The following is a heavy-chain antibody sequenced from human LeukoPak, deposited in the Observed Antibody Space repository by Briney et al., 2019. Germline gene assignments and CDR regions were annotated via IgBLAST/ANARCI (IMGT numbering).Heavy chain of an antibody. CDR2: ISAYNGNT. J-gene: IGHJ4*02. Sequence: ASVKASCEASGYTFTSYGISWVRQAPGQGLEWMGWISAYNGNTNYAQKLQGRVTITTDTSTSTAYMELRSLRSDDTAVYYCAVGLAGTFVDYWGQGTLVTVSS. CDR3: AVGLAGTFVDY. D-gene: IGHD6-13*01. V-gene: IGHV1-18*04. CDR1: GYTFTSYG.